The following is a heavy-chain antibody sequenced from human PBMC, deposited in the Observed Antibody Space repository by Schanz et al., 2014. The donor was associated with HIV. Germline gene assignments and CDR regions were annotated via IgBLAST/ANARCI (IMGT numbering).Heavy chain of an antibody. V-gene: IGHV1-2*02. CDR2: INPNSGGT. Sequence: QVQLVQSGAEVKKPGASVKVSCKASGYTFTGYYLHWVRQAPGQGLAWMGWINPNSGGTNYAQKFQGRVTMTRDTSISTAYMELSRLRSDDTAVYYCAYSSGFYQYSYGMDVWGQGTTVTVSS. CDR3: AYSSGFYQYSYGMDV. CDR1: GYTFTGYY. J-gene: IGHJ6*02. D-gene: IGHD3-22*01.